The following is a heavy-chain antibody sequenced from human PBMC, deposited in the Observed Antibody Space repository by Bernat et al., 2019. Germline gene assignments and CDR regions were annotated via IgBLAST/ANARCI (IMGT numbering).Heavy chain of an antibody. V-gene: IGHV3-30*18. Sequence: VQLLESGGGLVQPGGSLRLSCAASGFTFSSYAMSWVRQAPGKGLEWVAVISYDGNNKYYADSVKGRFTISRDNSKNTLYLQMNSLRPEDTAVYYCSKDRGSWSTTNYDYYGMDVWGQGTTVTVSS. D-gene: IGHD6-13*01. CDR3: SKDRGSWSTTNYDYYGMDV. CDR2: ISYDGNNK. CDR1: GFTFSSYA. J-gene: IGHJ6*02.